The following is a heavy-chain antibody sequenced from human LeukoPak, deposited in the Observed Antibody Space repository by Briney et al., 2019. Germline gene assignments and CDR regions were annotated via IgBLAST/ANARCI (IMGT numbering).Heavy chain of an antibody. D-gene: IGHD3-22*01. CDR2: ISGSGGST. CDR3: AKDYYDSSGYYFDAFDI. Sequence: GGSLRLSCAASGFTFSNYALSWVRQAPGKGLEWVSAISGSGGSTYYADSVKGRFTISRDNSKNTLYLQMNSLRAEDTAVYYCAKDYYDSSGYYFDAFDIWGQGTMVTVSS. CDR1: GFTFSNYA. J-gene: IGHJ3*02. V-gene: IGHV3-23*01.